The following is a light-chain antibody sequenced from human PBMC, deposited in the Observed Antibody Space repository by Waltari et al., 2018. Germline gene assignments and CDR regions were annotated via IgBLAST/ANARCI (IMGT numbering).Light chain of an antibody. CDR2: EAS. CDR1: QSIIKW. CDR3: QRYNSYAVLT. J-gene: IGKJ4*01. Sequence: DIRMTQSPSTLSASAGDRVIISCRASQSIIKWWAGYQQKPGKAPKLLIYEASPLQSGVPSRFSGTGVGTDFTLTISSLQPDGFATYYCQRYNSYAVLTFGGGTKVEIK. V-gene: IGKV1-5*03.